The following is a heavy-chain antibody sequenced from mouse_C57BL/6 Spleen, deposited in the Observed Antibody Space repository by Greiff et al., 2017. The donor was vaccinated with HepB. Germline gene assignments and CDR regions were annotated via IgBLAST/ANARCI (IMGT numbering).Heavy chain of an antibody. J-gene: IGHJ3*01. Sequence: QVQLQQPGAELVKPGASVKMSCKASGYTFTSYWITWVKQRPGQGLEWIGDIYPGSGSTNYNEKFKSKATLTVDTSSSTAYMQLSSLTSEDSAVYYCARNRDGSSYGFAYWGQGTLVTVSA. CDR2: IYPGSGST. D-gene: IGHD1-1*01. CDR3: ARNRDGSSYGFAY. V-gene: IGHV1-55*01. CDR1: GYTFTSYW.